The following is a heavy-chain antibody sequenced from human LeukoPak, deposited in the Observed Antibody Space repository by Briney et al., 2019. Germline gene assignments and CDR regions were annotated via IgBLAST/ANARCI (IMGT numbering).Heavy chain of an antibody. V-gene: IGHV3-23*01. CDR2: ISGSGGST. J-gene: IGHJ3*02. CDR3: ARRSAAKDAFDI. Sequence: GGSLRLSCAASGFTFRDYYMDWVRQAPGKGLEWVSAISGSGGSTYYADSVKGRFTISRDNSKNTLYLQMNSLRAEDTAVYYCARRSAAKDAFDIWGQGTKVTVSS. D-gene: IGHD6-25*01. CDR1: GFTFRDYY.